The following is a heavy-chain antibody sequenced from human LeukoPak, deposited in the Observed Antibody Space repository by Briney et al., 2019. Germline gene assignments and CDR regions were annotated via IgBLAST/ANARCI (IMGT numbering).Heavy chain of an antibody. D-gene: IGHD3-9*01. V-gene: IGHV4-34*01. CDR1: GGSFSGYY. Sequence: PSETLSLTCAVYGGSFSGYYWSWIRQPPGKGLEWIGEINHSGSTNYNPSLKSRVTISVDTSKNQFSLKLSSVTAADTAVYYRARDKVRYDILTGFHDYYGMDVWGQGTTVTVSS. CDR2: INHSGST. CDR3: ARDKVRYDILTGFHDYYGMDV. J-gene: IGHJ6*02.